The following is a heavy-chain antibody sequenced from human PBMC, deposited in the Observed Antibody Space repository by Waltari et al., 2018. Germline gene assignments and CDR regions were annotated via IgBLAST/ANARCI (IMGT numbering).Heavy chain of an antibody. CDR2: INAGNGNT. CDR1: VYTFTSYA. D-gene: IGHD6-13*01. Sequence: QVQLVQSGAEVKKPGASVKVSCKASVYTFTSYAMHWVRKAPGQRLEWMGWINAGNGNTKYSQKFQGRVTITRDTSASTAYMELSSLRSEDTAVYYCARDLLGDPSSWPNDAFDIWGQGTMVTVSS. V-gene: IGHV1-3*01. J-gene: IGHJ3*02. CDR3: ARDLLGDPSSWPNDAFDI.